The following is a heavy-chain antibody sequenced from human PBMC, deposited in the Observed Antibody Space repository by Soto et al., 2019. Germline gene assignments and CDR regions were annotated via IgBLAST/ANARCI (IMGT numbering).Heavy chain of an antibody. V-gene: IGHV3-33*01. J-gene: IGHJ3*02. Sequence: QVQLVESGGGVVQPGRSLRLSCAASGFTFSSYGMHWVRQAPGKGLEWVAVIWSDGSDKYYADSVKGRFTISRDNSNNTVYQQMNSLRAEDTAVYYCARRVAQGCAFDMWGQGTAVTVSS. CDR1: GFTFSSYG. CDR3: ARRVAQGCAFDM. CDR2: IWSDGSDK. D-gene: IGHD2-15*01.